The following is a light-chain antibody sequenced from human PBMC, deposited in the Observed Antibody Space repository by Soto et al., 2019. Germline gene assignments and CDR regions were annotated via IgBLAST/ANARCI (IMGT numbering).Light chain of an antibody. CDR1: QSVSSSY. Sequence: EIVLTQSPGTLSLSPGERATLSCRASQSVSSSYLAWYQQKPGQAPRLLIYDASIRATDFPARFSGSGSGTDFTLTISSLEPEDFALYYCQHRANWPLTFGGGTKVDIK. J-gene: IGKJ4*01. CDR2: DAS. CDR3: QHRANWPLT. V-gene: IGKV3D-20*02.